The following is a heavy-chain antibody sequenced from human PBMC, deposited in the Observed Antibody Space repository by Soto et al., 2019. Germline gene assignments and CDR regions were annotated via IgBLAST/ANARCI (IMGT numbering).Heavy chain of an antibody. CDR1: GGTFSSYA. Sequence: QVQLVQSGAEVKKPGSSVKVSCKASGGTFSSYAISWVRQAPGQWLEWIGGIIPIFGTANYGQKSQGRVTITADEYTSTAYMELSSLISEDTAVYYCERAGLFDYYSGMDVWGQGTTVTVAS. CDR3: ERAGLFDYYSGMDV. V-gene: IGHV1-69*12. D-gene: IGHD2-21*01. J-gene: IGHJ6*02. CDR2: IIPIFGTA.